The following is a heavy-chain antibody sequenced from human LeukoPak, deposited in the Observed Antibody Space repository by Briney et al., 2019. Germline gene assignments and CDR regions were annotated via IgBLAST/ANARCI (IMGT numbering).Heavy chain of an antibody. J-gene: IGHJ4*02. D-gene: IGHD3-3*01. CDR3: ARAAATAEYDVWRGYATKYFDY. CDR1: GFTFSIFA. Sequence: RPGGSLRLSCAASGFTFSIFAMHWVRQAPGKGLEWVAFISYDGDIKYSADSVEGRFAISRDNSNNTVYLQMNSLHTEDTAVYYCARAAATAEYDVWRGYATKYFDYWGQGTLVTVSP. V-gene: IGHV3-30*09. CDR2: ISYDGDIK.